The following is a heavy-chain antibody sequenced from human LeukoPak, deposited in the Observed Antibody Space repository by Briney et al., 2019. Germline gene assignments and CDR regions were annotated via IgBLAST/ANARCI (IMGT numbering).Heavy chain of an antibody. Sequence: ASVKVSCKASGYTFTSYYIHWVRQAPGQGLEWVGIINPSGGNTAYAQKFQGRVTMTRDTSTTTVYMELSSLRSEDTAVYYCARRAAVAYNWFDPWGQGTLVTVSS. D-gene: IGHD2-15*01. V-gene: IGHV1-46*01. CDR1: GYTFTSYY. CDR2: INPSGGNT. CDR3: ARRAAVAYNWFDP. J-gene: IGHJ5*02.